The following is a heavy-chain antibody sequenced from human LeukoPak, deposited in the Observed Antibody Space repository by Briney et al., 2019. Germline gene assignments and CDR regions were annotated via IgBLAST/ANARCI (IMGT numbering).Heavy chain of an antibody. CDR2: ISYDGSNK. CDR1: GFTFSSYA. CDR3: ARALPIAAAGIQAVDAFDI. J-gene: IGHJ3*02. V-gene: IGHV3-30-3*01. D-gene: IGHD6-13*01. Sequence: GGSLRLSCAASGFTFSSYAMHWVRQAPGKGLEWVAVISYDGSNKYYADSVKGRFTISRDNSKNTLYLQMNSLRAEDTAVYYCARALPIAAAGIQAVDAFDIWGQGTKVTVSS.